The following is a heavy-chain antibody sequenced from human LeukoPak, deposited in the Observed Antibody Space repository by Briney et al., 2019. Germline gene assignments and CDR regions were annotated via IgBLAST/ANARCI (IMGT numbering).Heavy chain of an antibody. V-gene: IGHV4-59*01. Sequence: PSQTPSLTCTVSGGSLSSYYWSWIRQPPGKRLEWIGYIYYSGSTIYNPSLKSRVTISVDTSKNQFSLKLNSVTAADTAVYYCARFSWRPEKSFDCWGQGTLVTVSS. CDR3: ARFSWRPEKSFDC. J-gene: IGHJ4*02. CDR2: IYYSGST. CDR1: GGSLSSYY.